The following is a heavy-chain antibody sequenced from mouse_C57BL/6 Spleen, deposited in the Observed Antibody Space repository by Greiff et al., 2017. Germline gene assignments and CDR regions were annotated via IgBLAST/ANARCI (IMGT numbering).Heavy chain of an antibody. D-gene: IGHD1-1*01. CDR3: ARGYYGTPFAY. J-gene: IGHJ3*01. Sequence: QVQLQQSGPELVKPGASVKISCKASGYAFSSSWRNWVKQRPGKGLEWIGRIYPGDGDTNYNGKFKGKATLTADKSSSTAYMQLSSLTSEDSAVYFCARGYYGTPFAYWGQGTLVTVSA. V-gene: IGHV1-82*01. CDR2: IYPGDGDT. CDR1: GYAFSSSW.